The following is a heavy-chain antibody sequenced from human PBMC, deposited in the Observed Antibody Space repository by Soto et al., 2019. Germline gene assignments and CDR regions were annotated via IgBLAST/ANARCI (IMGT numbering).Heavy chain of an antibody. D-gene: IGHD3-22*01. J-gene: IGHJ4*02. CDR3: AKTPSLVGDSSGYRDY. CDR1: GFTFSSYA. Sequence: GGSLRLSCAASGFTFSSYAMSWVRQAPGKGLEWVSAISGSGGNTYYADSVKGRFTISRDNSKNTLYLQMNSLGAEDTAVYYCAKTPSLVGDSSGYRDYWGQGT. CDR2: ISGSGGNT. V-gene: IGHV3-23*01.